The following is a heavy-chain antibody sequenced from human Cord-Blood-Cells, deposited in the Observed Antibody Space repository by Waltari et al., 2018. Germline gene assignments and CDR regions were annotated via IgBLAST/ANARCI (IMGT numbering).Heavy chain of an antibody. CDR1: GFTFSSHG. Sequence: QVQLVESGGGVVQPGRSLRLSCAASGFTFSSHGMHWVRQAPGKGLEWVAVISYDGSNKYYADSVKGRFTISRDNSKNTLYLQMNSLRAEDTAVYYCATKRGRYFDYWGQGTLVTVSS. J-gene: IGHJ4*02. CDR2: ISYDGSNK. CDR3: ATKRGRYFDY. V-gene: IGHV3-30*03.